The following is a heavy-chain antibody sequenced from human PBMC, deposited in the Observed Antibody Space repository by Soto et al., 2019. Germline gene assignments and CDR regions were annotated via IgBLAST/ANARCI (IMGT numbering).Heavy chain of an antibody. CDR3: ASQRDYGEHDY. Sequence: GGSLRLSCAASGFTFTSYWMSWVRQAPGKGLEWVGNIKQDGSVTYYVDSVRGRFIISRGNAKNSVYLQMSSLTGEDTAVYYCASQRDYGEHDYWGQGTLVTVSS. V-gene: IGHV3-7*01. CDR2: IKQDGSVT. D-gene: IGHD4-17*01. J-gene: IGHJ4*02. CDR1: GFTFTSYW.